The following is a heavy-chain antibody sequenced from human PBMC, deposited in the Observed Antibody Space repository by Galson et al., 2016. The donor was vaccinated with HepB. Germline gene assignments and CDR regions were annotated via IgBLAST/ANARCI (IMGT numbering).Heavy chain of an antibody. CDR3: ARDVQYRLDS. D-gene: IGHD2/OR15-2a*01. Sequence: SVKVSCKASGYTFTTSGISWVRQAPGQGLEWMGWISTYSGNTKYAQKFQGGLTLTTDSSTTTAYIELRSLRFDDTALYYCARDVQYRLDSWGQGTLVTVSS. V-gene: IGHV1-18*01. J-gene: IGHJ4*02. CDR2: ISTYSGNT. CDR1: GYTFTTSG.